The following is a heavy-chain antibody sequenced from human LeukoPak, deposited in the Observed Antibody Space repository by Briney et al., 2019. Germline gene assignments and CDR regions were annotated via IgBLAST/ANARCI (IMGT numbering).Heavy chain of an antibody. CDR3: ARDYGGSSLYYFDY. D-gene: IGHD1-26*01. Sequence: GASVKVSCKASGYTFTSYGISWVRQAPGQGLEWMGWISAYNGNTNYAQKFQGRVTITRDTSASTAYMELSSLRSEDTAVYYCARDYGGSSLYYFDYWGQGTLVTVSS. V-gene: IGHV1-18*01. J-gene: IGHJ4*02. CDR1: GYTFTSYG. CDR2: ISAYNGNT.